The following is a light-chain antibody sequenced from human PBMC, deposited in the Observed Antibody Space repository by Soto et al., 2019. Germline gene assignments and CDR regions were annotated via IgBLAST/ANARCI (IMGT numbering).Light chain of an antibody. J-gene: IGLJ3*02. V-gene: IGLV4-69*01. CDR3: QTWSTDIRV. Sequence: QLVLTQSPSASASLGASVKLTCTLSSGHNSYAIAWHQQQPEKGPRYLMKVNSDGSHSKGDGIPDRFSGSSSGAERYLTISSLQSEDEADYYCQTWSTDIRVFGGGTQVTV. CDR1: SGHNSYA. CDR2: VNSDGSH.